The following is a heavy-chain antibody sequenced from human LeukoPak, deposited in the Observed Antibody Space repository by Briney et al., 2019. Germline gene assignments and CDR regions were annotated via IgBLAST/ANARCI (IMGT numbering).Heavy chain of an antibody. CDR2: IGSSGTTI. CDR3: ARDGSAGSGYFDN. CDR1: GFTFSTYW. Sequence: GGSLRLSCAASGFTFSTYWMHWVRQAPGKGLEWVSYIGSSGTTIYYADSVKGRFTISRDNAKNSLYLQMNSLRAEDTAVYYCARDGSAGSGYFDNWGQGTLVTVSS. J-gene: IGHJ5*02. D-gene: IGHD3-22*01. V-gene: IGHV3-48*03.